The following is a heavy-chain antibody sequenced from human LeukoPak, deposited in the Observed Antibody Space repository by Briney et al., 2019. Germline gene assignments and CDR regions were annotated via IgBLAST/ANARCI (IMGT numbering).Heavy chain of an antibody. V-gene: IGHV3-23*01. CDR3: ASGIAAALDY. CDR1: GFAFSSYG. D-gene: IGHD6-13*01. J-gene: IGHJ4*02. CDR2: VTGRGST. Sequence: GGSLRLSCAASGFAFSSYGMSWVRQAPGKGLDWVSAVTGRGSTKYADSVTGRFIISRDNSKNTLYLQMDSLGAEDTAVYYCASGIAAALDYWGQGTLVTVSS.